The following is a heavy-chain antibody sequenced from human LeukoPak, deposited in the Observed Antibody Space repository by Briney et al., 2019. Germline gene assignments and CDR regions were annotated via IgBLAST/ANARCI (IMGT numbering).Heavy chain of an antibody. V-gene: IGHV3-48*01. CDR1: GFTFSSYS. CDR2: ISSSSSTI. Sequence: GGSLRLSCAASGFTFSSYSMNWVRQAPGKGLEWVSYISSSSSTIYYADSVKGRFTTSRDNAKNSLYLQMNSLRAEDTAVYYCARGSWYSYYYYMDVWGKGTTVTVSS. D-gene: IGHD2-15*01. J-gene: IGHJ6*03. CDR3: ARGSWYSYYYYMDV.